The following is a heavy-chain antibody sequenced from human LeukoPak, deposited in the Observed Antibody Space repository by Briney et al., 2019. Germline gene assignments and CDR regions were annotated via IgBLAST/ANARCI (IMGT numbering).Heavy chain of an antibody. Sequence: KSSETLSLTCAVYGGSFSGYYWSWIRQPPGKGLEWIGEINHSGSTNYNPSLKSRVTISVDTSKNQFSLKLSSVTAADTAVYYCARHRQKNYSGSYQPFDYWGQGTLVTVSS. D-gene: IGHD1-26*01. V-gene: IGHV4-34*01. CDR1: GGSFSGYY. CDR3: ARHRQKNYSGSYQPFDY. J-gene: IGHJ4*02. CDR2: INHSGST.